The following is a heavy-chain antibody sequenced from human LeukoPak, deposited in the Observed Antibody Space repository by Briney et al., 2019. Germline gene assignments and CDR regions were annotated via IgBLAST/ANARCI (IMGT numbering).Heavy chain of an antibody. J-gene: IGHJ5*02. D-gene: IGHD4-11*01. CDR3: ARDLLDYNNMGCFDP. CDR2: IYTSGST. Sequence: PSETLSLTCTVSGGSISSGSYYWSWIRQPAGKGLEFIGRIYTSGSTNYNPSLKSRVTISVDTSKNQFSLHLSSVTAADTAVYYCARDLLDYNNMGCFDPWGQGTLVTVSS. CDR1: GGSISSGSYY. V-gene: IGHV4-61*02.